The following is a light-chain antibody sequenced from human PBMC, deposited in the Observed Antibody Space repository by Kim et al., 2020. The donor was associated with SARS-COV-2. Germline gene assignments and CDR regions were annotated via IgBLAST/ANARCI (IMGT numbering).Light chain of an antibody. CDR2: WAS. Sequence: ATINCKSSQTVLYSSNNKNYVAWYQQKPGQPPKLLIYWASTRESGVPDRFSGSGSGTDFTLTISSLQAEDVAVYYCQQHYNIPYIFGGGTKVDIK. CDR3: QQHYNIPYI. V-gene: IGKV4-1*01. CDR1: QTVLYSSNNKNY. J-gene: IGKJ4*01.